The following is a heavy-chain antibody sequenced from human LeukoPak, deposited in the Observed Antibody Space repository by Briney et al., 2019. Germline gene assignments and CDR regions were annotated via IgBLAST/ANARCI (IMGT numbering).Heavy chain of an antibody. J-gene: IGHJ4*02. V-gene: IGHV3-64*01. D-gene: IGHD6-13*01. CDR2: ISSNGGST. CDR1: GFTFSGYA. Sequence: GGSPRLSCAASGFTFSGYAVHWVRQAPGKGLEYVSAISSNGGSTYYANSVKGRFTISRDKSKNTLYLQMGSLRAEDMAVYYCARVDSSSWRAFDYWGQGTLVTVSS. CDR3: ARVDSSSWRAFDY.